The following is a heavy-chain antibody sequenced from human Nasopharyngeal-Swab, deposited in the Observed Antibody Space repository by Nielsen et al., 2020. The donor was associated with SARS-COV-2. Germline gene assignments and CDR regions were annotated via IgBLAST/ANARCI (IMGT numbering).Heavy chain of an antibody. Sequence: GESLKISCAASGFTFSSYAMNWVRQAPGKGLEWVSAISGSGGVTFYADSVKGRFTISRDNSKNTLYLRMNSLRAEDTAVYYCAKDSCTNGVCYYDYWGQGTLVTVSS. D-gene: IGHD2-8*01. CDR3: AKDSCTNGVCYYDY. V-gene: IGHV3-23*01. J-gene: IGHJ4*02. CDR1: GFTFSSYA. CDR2: ISGSGGVT.